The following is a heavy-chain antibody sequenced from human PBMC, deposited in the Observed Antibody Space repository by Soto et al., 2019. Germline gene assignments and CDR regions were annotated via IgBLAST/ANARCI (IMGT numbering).Heavy chain of an antibody. V-gene: IGHV4-34*01. D-gene: IGHD3-3*01. J-gene: IGHJ6*02. CDR2: INHSGST. Sequence: SETLSLTCAVYGGSFSGYYWSWIRQPPGKGLEWIGEINHSGSTNYNPSLKSRVTISVDTSKNQFSLKLSSVTAADTAVYYCARGDYDFWSGSGRAGMDVWGQGTTVTVS. CDR3: ARGDYDFWSGSGRAGMDV. CDR1: GGSFSGYY.